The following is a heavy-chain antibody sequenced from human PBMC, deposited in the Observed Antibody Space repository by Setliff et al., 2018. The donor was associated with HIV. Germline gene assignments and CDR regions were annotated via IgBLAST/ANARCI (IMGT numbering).Heavy chain of an antibody. CDR1: GGSISNFY. J-gene: IGHJ6*03. CDR3: ARARGGCSGGSCPAHHYYYYMDV. D-gene: IGHD2-15*01. V-gene: IGHV4-4*09. CDR2: IHSSGAT. Sequence: PSETLSLTCTVSGGSISNFYWSWIRQAPGKGLEWIAWIHSSGATKYNPSLSSRVTVSVDTSKNEFSLKVTSVTAADTAVYYCARARGGCSGGSCPAHHYYYYMDVWGKGTTVTVSS.